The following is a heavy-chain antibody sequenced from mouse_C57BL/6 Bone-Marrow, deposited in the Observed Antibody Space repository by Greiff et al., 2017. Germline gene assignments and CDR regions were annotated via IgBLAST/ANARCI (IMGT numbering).Heavy chain of an antibody. CDR3: ARDLLRNY. Sequence: VQLQQSGPVLVKPGASVKMSCKASGYTFTDYYMNWVKQSHGKSLEWIGVINPYNSGTSYNQKFKGKDTLTVDKSSSTAYMELNSLTSEDSAVYYCARDLLRNYWGQGTTLTVSS. CDR1: GYTFTDYY. D-gene: IGHD2-1*01. V-gene: IGHV1-19*01. J-gene: IGHJ2*01. CDR2: INPYNSGT.